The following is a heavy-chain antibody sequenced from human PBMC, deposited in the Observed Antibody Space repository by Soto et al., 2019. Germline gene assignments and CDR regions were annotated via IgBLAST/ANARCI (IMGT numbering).Heavy chain of an antibody. CDR1: GFTLRSYA. CDR3: ARDRRYCSSTTCYGTYYYYYGMDV. CDR2: ISYDGSNK. Sequence: GGSLRLSCRISGFTLRSYAMHWVRQAPGKGLEWVAVISYDGSNKYYADSVNGRFTISRDNSKNMLYLHMNSLRAEDTAVYYCARDRRYCSSTTCYGTYYYYYGMDVWGQGTTVTVSS. V-gene: IGHV3-30-3*01. J-gene: IGHJ6*02. D-gene: IGHD2-2*01.